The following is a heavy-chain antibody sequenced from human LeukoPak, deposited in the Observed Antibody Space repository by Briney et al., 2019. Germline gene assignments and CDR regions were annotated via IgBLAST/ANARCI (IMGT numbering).Heavy chain of an antibody. CDR1: GYSFTTYW. Sequence: GESLKISCKGSGYSFTTYWIGWVRQMPGRGLEWMGIIYPGDSDTRYSPSFQSQVTISADKSMSTAYLQWSSLKASDTAMYYCARRRGRYSGDAFDIWGQGTMVTVSS. CDR2: IYPGDSDT. CDR3: ARRRGRYSGDAFDI. D-gene: IGHD1-26*01. J-gene: IGHJ3*02. V-gene: IGHV5-51*01.